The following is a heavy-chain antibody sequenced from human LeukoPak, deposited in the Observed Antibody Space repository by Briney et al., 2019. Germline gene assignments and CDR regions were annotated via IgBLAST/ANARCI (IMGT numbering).Heavy chain of an antibody. J-gene: IGHJ4*02. D-gene: IGHD2-21*02. Sequence: GGSLRLSCAASGFTFSDSYMSWIRQAPGKGLEWVSYISSGDSTIYYADSVKGRFTSSRDNAGNSLYLQMNSLRAEDAAVYYCARSPTYCGGDCYSRNYFDYWGQGTLVTVSS. CDR3: ARSPTYCGGDCYSRNYFDY. V-gene: IGHV3-11*01. CDR1: GFTFSDSY. CDR2: ISSGDSTI.